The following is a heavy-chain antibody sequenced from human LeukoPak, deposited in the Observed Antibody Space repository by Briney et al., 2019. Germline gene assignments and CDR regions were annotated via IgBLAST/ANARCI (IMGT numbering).Heavy chain of an antibody. Sequence: GASVKVSCKASGYTFTGYYMHWVRQAPGQGLEWMGWINPNSGGTNYAQKFQGRVTMTRDTSISTAYMELSRLRSDDTAVYYCASLNGGNSETFQDYWGQGTLVTVSS. CDR3: ASLNGGNSETFQDY. V-gene: IGHV1-2*02. CDR2: INPNSGGT. CDR1: GYTFTGYY. J-gene: IGHJ4*02. D-gene: IGHD2-21*02.